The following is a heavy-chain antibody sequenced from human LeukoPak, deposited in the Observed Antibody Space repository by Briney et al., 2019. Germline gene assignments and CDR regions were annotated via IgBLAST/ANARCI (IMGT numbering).Heavy chain of an antibody. CDR3: ARRITIFGVVATDGMDV. Sequence: PSETLSLTCTVSGGSISSSSYYWGWIRQPPGKGLEWIGSICYSGSTYYNPSLKSRVTISVDTSKNQFSLKLSSVTAADTAVYYCARRITIFGVVATDGMDVWGQGTTVTVSS. J-gene: IGHJ6*02. CDR1: GGSISSSSYY. D-gene: IGHD3-3*01. V-gene: IGHV4-39*01. CDR2: ICYSGST.